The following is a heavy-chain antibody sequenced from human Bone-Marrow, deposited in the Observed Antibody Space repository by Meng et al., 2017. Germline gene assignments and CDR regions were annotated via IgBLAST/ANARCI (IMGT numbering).Heavy chain of an antibody. Sequence: QVQLQPGAAGLLKPSETRSLTCVGSGGSVSDYYWSWIRQPPGKGLEWIGEINHSGSTNYNPSLESRATISVDTSQNNLSLKLSSVTAADSAVYYCARGPTTMAHDFDYWGQGTLVTVSS. CDR1: GGSVSDYY. CDR3: ARGPTTMAHDFDY. V-gene: IGHV4-34*01. D-gene: IGHD4-11*01. CDR2: INHSGST. J-gene: IGHJ4*02.